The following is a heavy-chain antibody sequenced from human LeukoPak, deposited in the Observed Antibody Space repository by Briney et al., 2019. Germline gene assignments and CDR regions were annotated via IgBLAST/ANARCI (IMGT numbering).Heavy chain of an antibody. Sequence: GGSLRLSCAASGFTFSRNWMSWVRQAPGKGLEWVANIKQDGSEKYYVDSVKGRFTISRDNAKNSLYLQMNSLRAEDTAVYYCARVDEYSSSWYFRPNYYYYGMDVWGQGTTVTVSS. CDR2: IKQDGSEK. CDR1: GFTFSRNW. D-gene: IGHD6-13*01. V-gene: IGHV3-7*01. J-gene: IGHJ6*02. CDR3: ARVDEYSSSWYFRPNYYYYGMDV.